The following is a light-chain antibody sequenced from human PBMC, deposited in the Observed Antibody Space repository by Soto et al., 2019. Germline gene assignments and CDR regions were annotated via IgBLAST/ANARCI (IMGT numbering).Light chain of an antibody. J-gene: IGLJ3*02. V-gene: IGLV4-69*01. CDR3: QTWGTGIQV. CDR1: SGHSSYA. Sequence: QSALTQSPSASASLGASVKLTCTLSSGHSSYAIAWHQQQPEKGPRYLMNLNSDGSHNKGDGIPDRFSGSSSGAERYLTISSLQSEDEADYYCQTWGTGIQVFGGGTKLTVL. CDR2: LNSDGSH.